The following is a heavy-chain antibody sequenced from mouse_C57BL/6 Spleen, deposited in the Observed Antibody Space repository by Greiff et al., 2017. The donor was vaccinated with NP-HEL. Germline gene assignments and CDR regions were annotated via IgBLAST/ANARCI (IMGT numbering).Heavy chain of an antibody. CDR3: SRFRVTTVVAPYYFDY. V-gene: IGHV3-8*01. CDR2: ISYSGST. D-gene: IGHD1-1*01. Sequence: EVQLQESGPGLAKPSQTLSLTCSVTGYSITSDYWNWIRKFPGNKLEYMGYISYSGSTYYNPFLKSRISITRDTSKNQYYLQLNSVTTEDTATYYCSRFRVTTVVAPYYFDYWGQGTTLTVSS. J-gene: IGHJ2*01. CDR1: GYSITSDY.